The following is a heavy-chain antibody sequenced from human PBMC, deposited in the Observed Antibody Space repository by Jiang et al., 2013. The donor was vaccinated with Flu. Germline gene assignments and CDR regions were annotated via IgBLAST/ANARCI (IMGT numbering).Heavy chain of an antibody. D-gene: IGHD3-3*01. CDR2: IYTSGST. CDR3: ARSTIADAFDI. CDR1: GGSISSGSYY. J-gene: IGHJ3*02. Sequence: GSGLVKPSQTLSLTCTVSGGSISSGSYYWSWIRQPAGKGLEWIGRIYTSGSTNYNPSLKSRVTISVDTSKNQFSLKLSSVTAADTAVYYCARSTIADAFDIWGQGTMVTVSS. V-gene: IGHV4-61*02.